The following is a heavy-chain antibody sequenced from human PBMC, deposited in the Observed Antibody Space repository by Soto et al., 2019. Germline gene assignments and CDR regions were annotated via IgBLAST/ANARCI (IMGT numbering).Heavy chain of an antibody. Sequence: GGSLRLSCVVSGFSFSSYGIHWVRQAPGKGLEWVAGISHDGSNEHFVDSVKGRFTISRDNSKNTLFLQMDSLRVDDTAAYYCAKDTFYYSSSGYYVFDDWGQGTLVTVSS. CDR1: GFSFSSYG. CDR3: AKDTFYYSSSGYYVFDD. V-gene: IGHV3-30*18. J-gene: IGHJ4*02. D-gene: IGHD3-22*01. CDR2: ISHDGSNE.